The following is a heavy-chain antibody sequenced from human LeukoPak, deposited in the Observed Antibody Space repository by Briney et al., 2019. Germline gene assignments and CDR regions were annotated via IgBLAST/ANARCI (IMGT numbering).Heavy chain of an antibody. CDR1: GFTFSSYW. CDR2: IKQAGSEK. CDR3: ARDLSYSSGWYSRPSDY. V-gene: IGHV3-7*01. J-gene: IGHJ4*02. Sequence: PGGSLRLSCAASGFTFSSYWMSWVRQAPGKGLEWVANIKQAGSEKYYVDSVKGRFTISRDNAKNSLYLQMNSLRAEDTAVYYCARDLSYSSGWYSRPSDYWGQGTLVSVSS. D-gene: IGHD6-19*01.